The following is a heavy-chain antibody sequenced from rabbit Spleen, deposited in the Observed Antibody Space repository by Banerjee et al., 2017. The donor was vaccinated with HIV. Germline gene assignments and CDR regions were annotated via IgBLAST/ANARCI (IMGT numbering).Heavy chain of an antibody. Sequence: QLTETGGGLVQPGGSLTLSCKASGIDFTNYYITWVRQAPGKGLEWIGIIYAARGTTDYASWVNGRFTISSDNAQSTVDLKMTSLTAADTATYFCARYGYAGSSYYPLKLWGPGTLVTVS. J-gene: IGHJ4*01. CDR1: GIDFTNYY. D-gene: IGHD8-1*01. CDR2: IYAARGTT. CDR3: ARYGYAGSSYYPLKL. V-gene: IGHV1S7*01.